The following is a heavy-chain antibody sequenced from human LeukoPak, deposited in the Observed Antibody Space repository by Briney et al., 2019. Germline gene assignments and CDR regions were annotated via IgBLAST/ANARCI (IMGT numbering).Heavy chain of an antibody. Sequence: SETLSLTCTVSGASISSSNWWTWVRQPPGEALEWIGEIYHAGSTKYNPSLKSRLTISVDTSKNQFSLKLSSVTAADTAVYYCARHESIQGDNWFDPWGQGTLVTVSS. CDR1: GASISSSNW. CDR2: IYHAGST. D-gene: IGHD3-3*01. J-gene: IGHJ5*02. V-gene: IGHV4-4*02. CDR3: ARHESIQGDNWFDP.